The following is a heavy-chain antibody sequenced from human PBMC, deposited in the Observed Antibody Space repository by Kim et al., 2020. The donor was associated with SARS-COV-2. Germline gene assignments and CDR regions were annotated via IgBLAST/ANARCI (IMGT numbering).Heavy chain of an antibody. V-gene: IGHV1-2*02. D-gene: IGHD4-17*01. CDR2: INPNSGGT. Sequence: ASVKVSCKASGYTFTGYYMHWVRQAPGQGLEWMGWINPNSGGTNYAQKFQGRVTMTRDTSISTAYMELSRLRSDDTAVYYCARVSPPTVVTSVPDYYYYGMDVWGQGTTVTVSS. J-gene: IGHJ6*02. CDR1: GYTFTGYY. CDR3: ARVSPPTVVTSVPDYYYYGMDV.